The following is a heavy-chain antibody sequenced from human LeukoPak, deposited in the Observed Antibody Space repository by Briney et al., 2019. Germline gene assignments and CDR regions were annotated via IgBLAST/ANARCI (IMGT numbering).Heavy chain of an antibody. CDR1: GFTFSSYG. J-gene: IGHJ3*02. CDR2: ISYDGSNK. CDR3: ARDYGDYGAFDI. D-gene: IGHD4-17*01. V-gene: IGHV3-30*03. Sequence: GGSLRLSCAASGFTFSSYGMHWVRQAPGKGLEWVAVISYDGSNKYYADFVKGRFTISRDNAKNTLYLQMNSLRAEDTAVYYCARDYGDYGAFDIWGQGTMVTVSS.